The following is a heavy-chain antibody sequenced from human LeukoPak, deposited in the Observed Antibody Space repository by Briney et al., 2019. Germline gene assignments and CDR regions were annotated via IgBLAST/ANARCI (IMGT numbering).Heavy chain of an antibody. Sequence: PGGSLRLSCAASGFTFTSYGIHWVRQAPGKGLEWVAVVTYDGSGKWYADAVKGRFTISRDNSKNTLYLQMNSLRTEDTAVYYCAKDHVIMVRGGYFGMDVWGQGTTVIVSS. V-gene: IGHV3-30*18. J-gene: IGHJ6*02. CDR3: AKDHVIMVRGGYFGMDV. D-gene: IGHD3-10*01. CDR2: VTYDGSGK. CDR1: GFTFTSYG.